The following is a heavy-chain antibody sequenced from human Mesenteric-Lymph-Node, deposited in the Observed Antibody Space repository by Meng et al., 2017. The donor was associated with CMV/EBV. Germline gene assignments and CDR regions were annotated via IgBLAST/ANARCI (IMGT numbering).Heavy chain of an antibody. Sequence: GESLKISCAASGFTFSSYAMHWVRQAPGRGLEWVAVIPYEGNNKYYADSVKGRFTISRDNSENTVYLQMNSLRPEDTAVYYCAKDLIWVIRGYDLLEQSHGMDVWGQGTTVTVSS. J-gene: IGHJ6*02. V-gene: IGHV3-30-3*01. D-gene: IGHD5-12*01. CDR1: GFTFSSYA. CDR2: IPYEGNNK. CDR3: AKDLIWVIRGYDLLEQSHGMDV.